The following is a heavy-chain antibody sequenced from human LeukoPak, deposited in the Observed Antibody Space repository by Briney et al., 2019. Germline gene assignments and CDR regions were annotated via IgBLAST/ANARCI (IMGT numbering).Heavy chain of an antibody. D-gene: IGHD5-12*01. V-gene: IGHV1-69*13. CDR2: IIPIFGTA. CDR3: ARGPVDSLNWFDP. Sequence: SVKVSCRASGGTFSSYAISWVRQAPGQGLEWMGGIIPIFGTANYAQKFQGRVTITADESTSTAYMELSSLRSEDTAVYYCARGPVDSLNWFDPWGQGTLVTVSS. CDR1: GGTFSSYA. J-gene: IGHJ5*02.